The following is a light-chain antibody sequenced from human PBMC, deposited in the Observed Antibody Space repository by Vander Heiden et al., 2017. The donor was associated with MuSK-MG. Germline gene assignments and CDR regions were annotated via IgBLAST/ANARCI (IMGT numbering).Light chain of an antibody. V-gene: IGLV2-8*01. CDR2: EVS. Sequence: QSALTQPPSASASPGQSVIISCTGTSSDVGGYNYVSWYQQHPGKAPKVMIYEVSKRPSGVPDRFSGSKSGNTASLTVSGLQAEDEADYYCCSYSGSNNVVFGGGTKLTVL. CDR1: SSDVGGYNY. J-gene: IGLJ2*01. CDR3: CSYSGSNNVV.